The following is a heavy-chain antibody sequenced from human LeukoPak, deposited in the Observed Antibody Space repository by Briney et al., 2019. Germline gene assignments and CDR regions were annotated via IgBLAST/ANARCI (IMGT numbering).Heavy chain of an antibody. CDR3: ARLWSGYRPPDY. CDR1: GDSISGYY. Sequence: PSETLSLTCTVSGDSISGYYWGWIRQPPGKGLEWIGSIYYSGSTYYNPSLKSRVTISVDTSKSQISLKLRSVTAADTAMYYCARLWSGYRPPDYWGQGTLVTVSS. CDR2: IYYSGST. D-gene: IGHD3-3*01. J-gene: IGHJ4*02. V-gene: IGHV4-39*01.